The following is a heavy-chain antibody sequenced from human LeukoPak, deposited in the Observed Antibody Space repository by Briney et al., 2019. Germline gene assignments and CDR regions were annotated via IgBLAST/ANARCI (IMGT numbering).Heavy chain of an antibody. D-gene: IGHD6-19*01. CDR2: ISYDGSNK. J-gene: IGHJ4*02. CDR1: GFTFSDYA. CDR3: ARDVWQWLVRSFAY. Sequence: GGSLRLSCASSGFTFSDYALHWVRQAPGKGLEWVAVISYDGSNKYYADSVKGRFTISRDNSRNTLYLQMNSLRPEDTAVYYCARDVWQWLVRSFAYWGQGTLVTVSS. V-gene: IGHV3-30-3*01.